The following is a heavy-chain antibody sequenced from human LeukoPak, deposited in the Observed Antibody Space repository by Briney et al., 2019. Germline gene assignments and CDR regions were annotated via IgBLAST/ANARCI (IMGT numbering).Heavy chain of an antibody. CDR1: GGSFSGYY. CDR3: ARGLTMVRGVMDV. CDR2: INHSGST. D-gene: IGHD3-10*01. Sequence: LKPSETLSLTCAVYGGSFSGYYWSWIRQPPGKGLEWIGEINHSGSTNYNPSLKSRVTISVDTSKNQFSLKLSSATAADTAVYYCARGLTMVRGVMDVWGKGTTVTVSS. V-gene: IGHV4-34*01. J-gene: IGHJ6*04.